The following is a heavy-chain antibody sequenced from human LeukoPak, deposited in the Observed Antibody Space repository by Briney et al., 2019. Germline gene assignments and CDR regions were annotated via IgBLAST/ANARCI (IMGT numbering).Heavy chain of an antibody. J-gene: IGHJ6*03. V-gene: IGHV3-74*01. CDR2: INSDGSST. CDR1: GFTFSSYE. Sequence: GGSLRLFCAASGFTFSSYEMNWVRQAPGKGLVWVSRINSDGSSTSYADSVKGRFTISRDNAKNTLYLQMNSLRAEDTAVYYCARDYGRFGELLYTFWNYMDVWGKGTTVTVSS. CDR3: ARDYGRFGELLYTFWNYMDV. D-gene: IGHD3-10*01.